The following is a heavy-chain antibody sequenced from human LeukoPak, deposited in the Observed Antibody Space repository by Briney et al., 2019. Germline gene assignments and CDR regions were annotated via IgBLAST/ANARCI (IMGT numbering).Heavy chain of an antibody. V-gene: IGHV3-74*01. CDR3: ARGSYSLGGFDY. CDR2: ISSDGSDT. CDR1: GFTFSSYW. D-gene: IGHD6-13*01. J-gene: IGHJ4*02. Sequence: GGSLRLSCAASGFTFSSYWMHSVRQAPGKGLVCVSRISSDGSDTNYADSVKGRFTISRDNAKNTLYLPMNSLRAEDTAVYYCARGSYSLGGFDYWGQGTLVTVSS.